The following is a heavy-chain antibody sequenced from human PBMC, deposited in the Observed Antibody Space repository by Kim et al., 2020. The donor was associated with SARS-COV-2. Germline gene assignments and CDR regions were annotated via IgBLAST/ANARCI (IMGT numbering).Heavy chain of an antibody. J-gene: IGHJ5*02. Sequence: SETLSLTCTVSGGSISSSDYYWGWIRQPPGKGLEWIGSVYYTGTTYYNPSLKSRVTISVDTSKNQFSLKLSSVTDAAVYDCARQGCTGGVCDFAPLGQG. D-gene: IGHD2-8*02. V-gene: IGHV4-39*01. CDR1: GGSISSSDYY. CDR3: ARQGCTGGVCDFAP. CDR2: VYYTGTT.